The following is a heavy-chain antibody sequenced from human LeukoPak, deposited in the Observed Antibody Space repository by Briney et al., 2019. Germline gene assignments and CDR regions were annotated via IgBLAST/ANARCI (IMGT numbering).Heavy chain of an antibody. CDR1: GYTLTELS. V-gene: IGHV1-24*01. CDR2: FDPEDGET. J-gene: IGHJ4*02. CDR3: ATLHSRYSSGWYSFPIQDY. Sequence: GASVKVSCKVSGYTLTELSMHWVRQAPGKGLEWMGGFDPEDGETIYAQKFQGRVTMTEDTSTDTAYMELSSLRSEDTAVYYSATLHSRYSSGWYSFPIQDYWGQGTLVTVSS. D-gene: IGHD6-19*01.